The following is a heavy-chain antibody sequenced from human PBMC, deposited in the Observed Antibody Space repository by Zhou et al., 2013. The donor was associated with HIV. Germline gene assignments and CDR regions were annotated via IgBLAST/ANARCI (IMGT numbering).Heavy chain of an antibody. CDR1: GGTFSSYA. CDR2: IIPILGIA. Sequence: QVQLVQSGAEVKKPGSSVKVSCKASGGTFSSYAISWVRQAPGQGLEWMGRIIPILGIANYAQKFQGRVTITADKSTSTAYMELSSLRSEDTAVYYCAREDSSGWGIFDYWGQGTLVTVSS. J-gene: IGHJ4*02. D-gene: IGHD6-19*01. V-gene: IGHV1-69*04. CDR3: AREDSSGWGIFDY.